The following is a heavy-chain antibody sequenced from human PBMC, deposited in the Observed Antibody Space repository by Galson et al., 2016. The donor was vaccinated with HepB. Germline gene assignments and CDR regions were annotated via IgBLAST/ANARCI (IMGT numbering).Heavy chain of an antibody. Sequence: SLRLSCAASGFTFSNYVLHWVRQAPGKGLEWVAVMSHDEGNQCYADSVRGRFTISRDNSKTTLFLQMNNLTPEDTAVYYCARDPILAIPGLSDYWGQGTLVTVSS. V-gene: IGHV3-30-3*01. CDR1: GFTFSNYV. J-gene: IGHJ4*02. CDR2: MSHDEGNQ. D-gene: IGHD2-21*01. CDR3: ARDPILAIPGLSDY.